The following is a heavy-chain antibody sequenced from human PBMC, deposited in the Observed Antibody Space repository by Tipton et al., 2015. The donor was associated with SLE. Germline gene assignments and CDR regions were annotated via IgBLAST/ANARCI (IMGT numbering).Heavy chain of an antibody. CDR2: IYSSGT. CDR3: ARDCPHYGATLCFDL. J-gene: IGHJ2*01. Sequence: TLSLTCTVSGATISRASYYWSWIRQPAGKGLEWIGHIYSSGTKYNPSLKSRVTISADSSKNQFSLRLSSVTAADTAVYYCARDCPHYGATLCFDLWGRGTLVTVSP. D-gene: IGHD4-17*01. CDR1: GATISRASYY. V-gene: IGHV4-61*09.